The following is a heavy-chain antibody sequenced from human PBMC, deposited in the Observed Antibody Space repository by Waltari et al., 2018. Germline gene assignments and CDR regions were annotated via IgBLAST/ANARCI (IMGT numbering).Heavy chain of an antibody. CDR2: SSGTGYNT. Sequence: DVQLLESGGGLAQPGGSLRLSCAASGFTLSTYAMAWVRQAPGKGLEWVSESSGTGYNTDCADSVKGRFTISRDNSKNTLYLEMNNLRAEDTAVYFCARDGYNWIPFDCWGQGTLVTVSS. D-gene: IGHD5-12*01. CDR1: GFTLSTYA. CDR3: ARDGYNWIPFDC. J-gene: IGHJ4*02. V-gene: IGHV3-23*01.